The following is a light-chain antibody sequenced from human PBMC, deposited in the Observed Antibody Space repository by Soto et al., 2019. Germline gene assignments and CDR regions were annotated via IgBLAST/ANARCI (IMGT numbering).Light chain of an antibody. V-gene: IGKV3-11*01. CDR2: DAS. Sequence: EIVLTQSPATLSLSPGEIATLSCSASQSVSSYLAWYQQKPGQAPRLLIYDASNRATVIPASFSGRWSWTNFHPTIRSLEPEDFSGYFRQQRSNWPPKVNFGGRAKGDIK. CDR3: QQRSNWPPKVN. CDR1: QSVSSY. J-gene: IGKJ4*01.